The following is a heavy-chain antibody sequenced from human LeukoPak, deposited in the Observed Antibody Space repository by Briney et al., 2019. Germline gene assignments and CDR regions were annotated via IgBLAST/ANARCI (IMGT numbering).Heavy chain of an antibody. CDR3: ARVGARDSCAFDI. Sequence: SETLSLTCTVSGRSISSYYWSWIPQPPGKGPEWNGYIYYSGSTNYNPSLKSRVTISVDTSKNQFSLKLSSVTAADTAVYYCARVGARDSCAFDIWGQGTMVTVSS. D-gene: IGHD2-21*01. CDR2: IYYSGST. CDR1: GRSISSYY. V-gene: IGHV4-59*01. J-gene: IGHJ3*02.